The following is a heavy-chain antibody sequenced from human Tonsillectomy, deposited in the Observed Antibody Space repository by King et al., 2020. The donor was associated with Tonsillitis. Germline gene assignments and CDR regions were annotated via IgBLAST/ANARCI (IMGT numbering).Heavy chain of an antibody. CDR3: GRSVTYTSYYYYGMAV. Sequence: VQLVESGGGLVQPGGSLRLSCAASGFTFSSYWMSWVRQAPGKGLEWVASIKQDGSEKYYVDSVKGRFTISRDNAKNSLYLQMNSLRAEDTAVYYCGRSVTYTSYYYYGMAVWGQGTTVTVSS. CDR1: GFTFSSYW. V-gene: IGHV3-7*01. D-gene: IGHD4-11*01. CDR2: IKQDGSEK. J-gene: IGHJ6*02.